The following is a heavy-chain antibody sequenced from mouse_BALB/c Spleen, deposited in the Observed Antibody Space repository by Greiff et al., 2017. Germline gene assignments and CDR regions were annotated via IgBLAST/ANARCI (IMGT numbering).Heavy chain of an antibody. CDR3: ARPYGSSYGFAY. CDR2: IWSGGST. CDR1: GFSLTSYG. D-gene: IGHD1-1*01. Sequence: VQGVESGPGLVQPSQSLSITCTVSGFSLTSYGVHWVRQSPGKGLEWLGVIWSGGSTDYNAAFISRLSISKDNSKSQVFFKMNSLQANDTAIYYCARPYGSSYGFAYWGQGTLVTVSA. V-gene: IGHV2-2*02. J-gene: IGHJ3*01.